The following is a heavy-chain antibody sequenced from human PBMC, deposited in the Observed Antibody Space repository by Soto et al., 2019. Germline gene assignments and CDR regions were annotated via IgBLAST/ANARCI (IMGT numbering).Heavy chain of an antibody. CDR3: ARGRDGDY. Sequence: QVHLVQSGAEVKKPGASVKVSCKGSGYTVTSYGISWVRQAPGQGLEWWGWISAHNHNTNYAQKLQGRVTVTTDTSTSTAYMELRSLISDDTAVYYCARGRDGDYWGQGTLVTVSS. CDR2: ISAHNHNT. J-gene: IGHJ4*02. CDR1: GYTVTSYG. V-gene: IGHV1-18*01.